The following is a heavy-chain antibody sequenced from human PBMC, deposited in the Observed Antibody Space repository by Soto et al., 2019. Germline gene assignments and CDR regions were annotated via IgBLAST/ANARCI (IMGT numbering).Heavy chain of an antibody. CDR2: IYYSGST. CDR1: GGSISSYY. J-gene: IGHJ5*02. V-gene: IGHV4-59*08. CDR3: ARHRYYDFWSGYYVTNWFDP. D-gene: IGHD3-3*01. Sequence: LSLTCTVSGGSISSYYWSWIRQPPGKGLEWIGYIYYSGSTNYNPSLKSRVTISVDTSKNQFSLKLSSVTAADTAVYYCARHRYYDFWSGYYVTNWFDPWGQGTLVTVSS.